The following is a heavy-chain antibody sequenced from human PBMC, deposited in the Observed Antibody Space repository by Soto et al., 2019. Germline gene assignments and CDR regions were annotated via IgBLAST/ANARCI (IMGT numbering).Heavy chain of an antibody. Sequence: GSLRLSCAASGFTFSSYSMNWVRQAPGKGLEWVSSISSSSSYIYYADSVKGRFTISRDNAKNSLYLQMNSLRAEDTAVYYCARDRGFVVVGPNAFDIWGQGTMVTVSS. CDR3: ARDRGFVVVGPNAFDI. CDR2: ISSSSSYI. V-gene: IGHV3-21*01. D-gene: IGHD2-21*01. J-gene: IGHJ3*02. CDR1: GFTFSSYS.